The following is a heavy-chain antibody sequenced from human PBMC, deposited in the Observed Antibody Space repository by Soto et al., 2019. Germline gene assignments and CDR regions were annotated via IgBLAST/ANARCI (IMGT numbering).Heavy chain of an antibody. J-gene: IGHJ4*02. CDR2: ISSSSSTI. V-gene: IGHV3-48*02. CDR3: AGERGPYYYDSSGYYDDY. CDR1: GFTFSSYS. Sequence: GESLKISCAASGFTFSSYSMNWVRQAPGKGLEWVSYISSSSSTIYYADSVKGRFTISRDNAKNSLYLQMNSLRDEDTAVYYCAGERGPYYYDSSGYYDDYWGQGTLVTVSS. D-gene: IGHD3-22*01.